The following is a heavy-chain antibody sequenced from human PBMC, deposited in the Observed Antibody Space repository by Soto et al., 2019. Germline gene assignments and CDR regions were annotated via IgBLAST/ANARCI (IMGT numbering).Heavy chain of an antibody. CDR1: GGSISSGGYY. Sequence: QVQLQESGPGLVKPSQTLSLTCTVSGGSISSGGYYWSWIRQNPGKGLEWIGYIYYSGSTYYNPSLKSRVTISVDTSKNHFSLKLSSVTAADTAVYYCARLDSSGYYSGYYFDYWGQGTLVTVSS. J-gene: IGHJ4*02. CDR2: IYYSGST. D-gene: IGHD3-22*01. CDR3: ARLDSSGYYSGYYFDY. V-gene: IGHV4-31*03.